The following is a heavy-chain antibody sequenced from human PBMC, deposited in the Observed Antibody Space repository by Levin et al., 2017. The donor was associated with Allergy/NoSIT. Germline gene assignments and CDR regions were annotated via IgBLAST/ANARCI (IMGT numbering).Heavy chain of an antibody. CDR2: ISKDGDNK. CDR1: GFTFSSYS. V-gene: IGHV3-30-3*01. Sequence: LSLTCAASGFTFSSYSMHWVRQAPGRGLEWVSVISKDGDNKYYADSVKGRFTISRDNSKNTLYLQMINLRGEDTAIYSCAREAFWADFFDHWGQGTLVTVSS. J-gene: IGHJ4*02. D-gene: IGHD7-27*01. CDR3: AREAFWADFFDH.